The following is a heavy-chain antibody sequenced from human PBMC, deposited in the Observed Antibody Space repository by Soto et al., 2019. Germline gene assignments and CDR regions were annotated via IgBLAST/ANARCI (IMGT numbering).Heavy chain of an antibody. D-gene: IGHD2-15*01. CDR1: GYTFTSYA. J-gene: IGHJ6*03. V-gene: IGHV1-3*01. CDR2: INAGNGNT. Sequence: QVQLVQSGAEVKKPGASVKVSCKASGYTFTSYAMHWVRQAPGQRLEWMGWINAGNGNTKYSQKFQGRVTITRDTSASTAYMELSSLRYEDTAVYYCARDISVRSCSGGSCYSDYYYMDVWGKGTTVTVSS. CDR3: ARDISVRSCSGGSCYSDYYYMDV.